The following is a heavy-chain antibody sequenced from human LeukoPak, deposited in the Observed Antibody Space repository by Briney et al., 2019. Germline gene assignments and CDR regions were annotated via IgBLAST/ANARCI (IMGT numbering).Heavy chain of an antibody. D-gene: IGHD2-15*01. V-gene: IGHV3-21*01. CDR1: GLTFSSYS. CDR3: ARVGGDYCSGGSCYH. Sequence: PGGSLRLSCAASGLTFSSYSMNWVRQAPGKGLEWVSSISSSSSYIYYADSVKGRFTISRDNAKNSLYLQMNSLRAEDTAVYYCARVGGDYCSGGSCYHWGQGTLVTVSS. J-gene: IGHJ5*02. CDR2: ISSSSSYI.